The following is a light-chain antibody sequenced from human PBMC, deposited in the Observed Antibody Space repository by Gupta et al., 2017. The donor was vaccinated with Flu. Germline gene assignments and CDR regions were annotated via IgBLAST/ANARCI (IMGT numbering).Light chain of an antibody. Sequence: DVVMTQSPLSLPVTLGQPASISCRSSQSLVYSDGNTYLNWFQQRPGHSPRRIIYEVSNRDYGVPDRFSGSGSGTDFTLKSSRGEAEDVGVYYCTKGIPPWTFGQGTKMEIK. V-gene: IGKV2-30*01. CDR1: QSLVYSDGNTY. J-gene: IGKJ2*02. CDR2: EVS. CDR3: TKGIPPWT.